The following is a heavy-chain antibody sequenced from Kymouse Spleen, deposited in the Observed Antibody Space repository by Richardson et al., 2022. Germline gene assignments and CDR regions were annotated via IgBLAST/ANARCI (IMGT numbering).Heavy chain of an antibody. Sequence: QVQLVESGGGVVQPGRSLRLSCAASGFTFSSYGMHWVRQAPGKGLEWVAVIWYDGSNKYYADSVKGRFTISRDNSKNTLYLQMNSLRAEDTAVYYCATRYNWFRDFDYWGQGTLVTVSS. J-gene: IGHJ4*02. CDR1: GFTFSSYG. V-gene: IGHV3-33*01. CDR2: IWYDGSNK. CDR3: ATRYNWFRDFDY. D-gene: IGHD1-20*01,IGHD1-7*01.